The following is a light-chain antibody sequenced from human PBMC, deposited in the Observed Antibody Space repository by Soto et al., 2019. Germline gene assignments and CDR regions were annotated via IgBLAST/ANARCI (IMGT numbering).Light chain of an antibody. CDR3: QQSYSSPPEYT. Sequence: DIQMTQSPSSLSASIGDRVTITCRASQSIITYLNGYQQKPGNAPKLLIHGASSLESGVASRFSGSGSGTDFTLTIGSLQPEDFASSYCQQSYSSPPEYTFGQGTKLEIK. J-gene: IGKJ2*01. CDR2: GAS. V-gene: IGKV1-39*01. CDR1: QSIITY.